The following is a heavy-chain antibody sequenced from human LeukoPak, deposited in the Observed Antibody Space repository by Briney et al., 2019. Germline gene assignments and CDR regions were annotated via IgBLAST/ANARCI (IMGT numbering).Heavy chain of an antibody. D-gene: IGHD1-26*01. Sequence: KPSETLSLTCTVSGVSFSSYYWTWIRQPARKGLEWIGRIYSSGNTNYNPSLESRVTMSIDTSKKQISLKLTSVTAADTAVYYCARERGNLRGDAFDIWGQGTMVTVSS. CDR1: GVSFSSYY. CDR3: ARERGNLRGDAFDI. V-gene: IGHV4-4*07. CDR2: IYSSGNT. J-gene: IGHJ3*02.